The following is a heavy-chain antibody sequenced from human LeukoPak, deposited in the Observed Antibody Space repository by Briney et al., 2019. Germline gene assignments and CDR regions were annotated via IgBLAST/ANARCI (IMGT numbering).Heavy chain of an antibody. V-gene: IGHV3-33*01. D-gene: IGHD5-12*01. Sequence: PGRSLRLSCAASGFTFSSYDMHWVRQAPGKGLEWVALIWYDGSNKNYADSVKGRFTISRDNSKNTLFLQMNSLRAEDTAVYYCARERGYSGYDYFIDSPSDYWGQGTLVTVSS. CDR3: ARERGYSGYDYFIDSPSDY. CDR1: GFTFSSYD. J-gene: IGHJ4*02. CDR2: IWYDGSNK.